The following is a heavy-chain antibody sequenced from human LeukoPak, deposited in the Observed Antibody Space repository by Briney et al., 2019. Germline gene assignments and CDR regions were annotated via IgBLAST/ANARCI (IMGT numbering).Heavy chain of an antibody. CDR2: ISAYNGNT. CDR3: ARASSIVGSTSGNY. CDR1: GYTFTNYG. J-gene: IGHJ4*02. V-gene: IGHV1-18*04. D-gene: IGHD1-26*01. Sequence: ASVKVSCKASGYTFTNYGISWVRQAPGQGLEWMGWISAYNGNTNYAQKVQGRVAMTTDTSTSTAYMELRSLRSDDTAVYYCARASSIVGSTSGNYWGQGTLVTVSS.